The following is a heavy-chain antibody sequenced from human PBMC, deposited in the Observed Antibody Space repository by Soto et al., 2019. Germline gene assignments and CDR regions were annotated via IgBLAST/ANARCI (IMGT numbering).Heavy chain of an antibody. J-gene: IGHJ4*02. CDR2: IYYSGST. Sequence: PSETLSLTCTVSGGSISSYYWSWIRQPPGKGLEWIGYIYYSGSTNYNPSLKSRVTISVDTSKNQFSLKLSSVTAADTAVYYCARGRHTAFDYWGQGTLVIVSS. V-gene: IGHV4-59*01. CDR1: GGSISSYY. D-gene: IGHD3-16*02. CDR3: ARGRHTAFDY.